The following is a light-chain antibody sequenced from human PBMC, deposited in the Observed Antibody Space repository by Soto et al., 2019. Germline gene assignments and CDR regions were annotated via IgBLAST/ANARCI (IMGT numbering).Light chain of an antibody. CDR2: GTS. V-gene: IGKV3-20*01. CDR3: QQDGSSPMFT. Sequence: EIVLTQSPGTLSLSPGERATLSCRASQSVSSSYLAWYQQKPGQAPRLLIYGTSGRATGIPDRFSGSGSGTDFTLTISRREPEDFAVYYCQQDGSSPMFTFGPGTKVDIK. J-gene: IGKJ3*01. CDR1: QSVSSSY.